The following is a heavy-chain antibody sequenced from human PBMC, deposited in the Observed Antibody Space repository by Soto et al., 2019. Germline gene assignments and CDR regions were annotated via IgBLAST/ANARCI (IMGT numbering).Heavy chain of an antibody. D-gene: IGHD3-10*01. J-gene: IGHJ5*02. V-gene: IGHV1-8*01. Sequence: QVQLVQSGAEVKKPGASVKVSCKASGYTFPSYDINWVRQATGQGLEWMGWMNPNSGNTGYAQKFQGRVTMTRNTXIRTDYMELGSLRSEDTAVYYCAREHYGNSAWFDPWGQGTLVTVSS. CDR3: AREHYGNSAWFDP. CDR1: GYTFPSYD. CDR2: MNPNSGNT.